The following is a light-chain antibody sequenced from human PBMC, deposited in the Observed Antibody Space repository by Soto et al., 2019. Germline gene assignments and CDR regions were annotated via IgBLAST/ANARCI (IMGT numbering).Light chain of an antibody. Sequence: EIVMTQSPATLSVSPGERATLSCRASLSVYSSLAWYQQRPGQAPRLLIYAASIRATGVPARFSGSGSGTEFTLTIGSLQSEDSAVYYCHQYNNWPPFTFGQGTRLEIK. V-gene: IGKV3-15*01. CDR1: LSVYSS. J-gene: IGKJ5*01. CDR3: HQYNNWPPFT. CDR2: AAS.